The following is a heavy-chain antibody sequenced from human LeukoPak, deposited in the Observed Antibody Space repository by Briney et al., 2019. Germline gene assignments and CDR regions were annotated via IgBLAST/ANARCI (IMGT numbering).Heavy chain of an antibody. Sequence: SETLSLTCTVSGGSISSYYWSWIRQPAGKGLEWIGRIYTNGSTNYNPSLKSRVTMSVDTSKNQFSLKLSSVTAADTAVYYCARERRRGYYDSSGYSALDYWGQGTLGTVSS. J-gene: IGHJ4*02. D-gene: IGHD3-22*01. CDR2: IYTNGST. CDR1: GGSISSYY. CDR3: ARERRRGYYDSSGYSALDY. V-gene: IGHV4-4*07.